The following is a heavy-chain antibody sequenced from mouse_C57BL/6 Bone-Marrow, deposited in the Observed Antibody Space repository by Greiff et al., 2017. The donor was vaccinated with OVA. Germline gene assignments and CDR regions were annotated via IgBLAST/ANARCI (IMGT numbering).Heavy chain of an antibody. CDR2: INPNNGGT. CDR3: ARGGNSPYYYAMDY. Sequence: VQLQQSGPELVKPGASVKMSCKASGYTFTDYNMHWVKQSPGKSLEWIGYINPNNGGTSYKQKFKGKATLTVNKSSSTAYMELRSLTSEDSAVYDCARGGNSPYYYAMDYWGQGASVTFSS. V-gene: IGHV1-22*01. CDR1: GYTFTDYN. D-gene: IGHD2-1*01. J-gene: IGHJ4*01.